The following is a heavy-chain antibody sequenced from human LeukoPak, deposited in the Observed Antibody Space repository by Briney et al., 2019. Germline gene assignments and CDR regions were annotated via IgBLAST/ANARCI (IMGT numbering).Heavy chain of an antibody. Sequence: SETLSLTCTVSGGSISSYYWSWIRQPPGKGLEWIGYIYYSGSTNYNPSLKSRVTISVDTSKNQFSLKLSSVTAADTAVYYCASGSQNIAALTFDYWGQGTLVTASS. CDR2: IYYSGST. CDR3: ASGSQNIAALTFDY. V-gene: IGHV4-59*01. D-gene: IGHD6-6*01. CDR1: GGSISSYY. J-gene: IGHJ4*02.